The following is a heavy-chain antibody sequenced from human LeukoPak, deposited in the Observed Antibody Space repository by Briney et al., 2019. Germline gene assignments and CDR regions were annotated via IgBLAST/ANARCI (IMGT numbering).Heavy chain of an antibody. J-gene: IGHJ4*02. Sequence: ASVKVSCKASGGTFSSYAISWVRQAPGQGLEWMGGIIPIFGTANYAQKFQGRVTITTDESTSTAYLQWSSLKASDTAMYYCARGLGAPWQWLVSPIREWGQGTLVTVSS. CDR3: ARGLGAPWQWLVSPIRE. D-gene: IGHD6-19*01. CDR1: GGTFSSYA. CDR2: IIPIFGTA. V-gene: IGHV1-69*05.